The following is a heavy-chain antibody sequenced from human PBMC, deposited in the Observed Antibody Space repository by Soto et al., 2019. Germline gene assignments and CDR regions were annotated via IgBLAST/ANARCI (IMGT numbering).Heavy chain of an antibody. CDR2: ISGDGSNK. V-gene: IGHV3-30*18. CDR1: GLCLSSYG. J-gene: IGHJ6*02. Sequence: GSLRLSCEAAGLCLSSYGIYWVRQAPAKWMEWVAFISGDGSNKYYADSMKGRFTMSRDNSKSTLYLQMNSLRVEDTAVYYCTKRTNVLRFLEWSSGMEVWGQGTTVTVSS. D-gene: IGHD3-3*01. CDR3: TKRTNVLRFLEWSSGMEV.